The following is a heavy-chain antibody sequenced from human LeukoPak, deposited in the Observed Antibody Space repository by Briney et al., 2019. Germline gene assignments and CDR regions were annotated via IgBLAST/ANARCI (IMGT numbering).Heavy chain of an antibody. J-gene: IGHJ4*01. D-gene: IGHD1-14*01. CDR1: GNYW. Sequence: GGSLRLSCAASGNYWMHWVRQAPGKGLVWVSHINSDGSWTGYADSVKGRFTISEDNAKNTVYLQMNNLRAEDTAVYYCVSPVFINYWGQGTLVTVSS. V-gene: IGHV3-74*01. CDR3: VSPVFINY. CDR2: INSDGSWT.